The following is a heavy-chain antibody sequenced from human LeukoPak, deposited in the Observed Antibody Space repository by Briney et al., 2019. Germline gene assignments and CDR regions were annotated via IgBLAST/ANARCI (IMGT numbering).Heavy chain of an antibody. CDR1: GYTFTNYG. J-gene: IGHJ4*02. V-gene: IGHV1-18*03. CDR3: ARGSLDY. D-gene: IGHD3-10*01. CDR2: ISGYNGYT. Sequence: ASVKVSCKTSGYTFTNYGISWVRQAPGQGLEWMGWISGYNGYTNYRQKLQGRVTITRDTSASTAYMELGSLRSEDMAVYYCARGSLDYWGQGTLVTVSS.